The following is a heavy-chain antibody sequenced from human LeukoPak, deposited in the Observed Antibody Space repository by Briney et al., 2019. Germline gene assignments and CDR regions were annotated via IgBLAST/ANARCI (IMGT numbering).Heavy chain of an antibody. V-gene: IGHV4-59*01. Sequence: SETLSLTCTVPGGSISCYYWSWSRQPPGKGLGWIGYIYYRGNTNYNPSLKSRVTISLDTSKNQFSLKLSSVTAADTAVYYCARGVYDRSGFSYYYYYYMDVWGKGTTVTVSS. CDR3: ARGVYDRSGFSYYYYYYMDV. CDR1: GGSISCYY. CDR2: IYYRGNT. D-gene: IGHD3-22*01. J-gene: IGHJ6*03.